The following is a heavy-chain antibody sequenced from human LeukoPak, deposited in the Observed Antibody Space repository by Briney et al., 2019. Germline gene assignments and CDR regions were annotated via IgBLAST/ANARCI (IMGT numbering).Heavy chain of an antibody. CDR1: GGSLSGYY. CDR2: INHSGST. V-gene: IGHV4-34*01. D-gene: IGHD3-10*01. J-gene: IGHJ4*02. CDR3: ESLGELFSH. Sequence: ASETLCLTCAVYGGSLSGYYWSWIRQPPGKGLEWIGEINHSGSTNYNPSLKSRVTISVDSSKNQFILKLSSVTAADTAVYYCESLGELFSHWGQGTLVTVSS.